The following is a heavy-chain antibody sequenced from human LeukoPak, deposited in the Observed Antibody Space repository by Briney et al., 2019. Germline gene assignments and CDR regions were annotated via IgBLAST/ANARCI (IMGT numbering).Heavy chain of an antibody. Sequence: AESLMISCKVAGYSFTSYWISWVRQMPGGGLERMGRIDPSDSYTNYSPSFQGHVTISADKSISTAYLQWSSLKASDTAMYYCATGTRDIVVVVAATSSDYGMDVWGKGTTVTVPS. CDR3: ATGTRDIVVVVAATSSDYGMDV. CDR1: GYSFTSYW. D-gene: IGHD2-15*01. CDR2: IDPSDSYT. J-gene: IGHJ6*04. V-gene: IGHV5-10-1*01.